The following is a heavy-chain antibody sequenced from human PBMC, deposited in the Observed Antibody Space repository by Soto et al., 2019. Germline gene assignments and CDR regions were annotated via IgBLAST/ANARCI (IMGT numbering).Heavy chain of an antibody. CDR3: AKDERYCSGGSCYSGGYYYYGMDV. J-gene: IGHJ6*02. CDR1: GFTFSSYG. D-gene: IGHD2-15*01. CDR2: ISYDGSNK. V-gene: IGHV3-30*18. Sequence: GGSLRLSCAASGFTFSSYGMHWVRQAPGKGLEWVAVISYDGSNKYYADSVKGRFTISRDNSKNTLYLQMNSLRAEDTAVYYCAKDERYCSGGSCYSGGYYYYGMDVWGQGTTVTVSS.